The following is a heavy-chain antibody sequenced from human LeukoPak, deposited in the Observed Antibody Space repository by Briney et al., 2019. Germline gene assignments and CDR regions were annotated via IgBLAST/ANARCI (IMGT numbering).Heavy chain of an antibody. D-gene: IGHD6-19*01. V-gene: IGHV4-61*02. CDR3: ARHPHSSGWFDPGIDY. CDR2: IYASGST. J-gene: IGHJ4*02. CDR1: GGSISSGSYY. Sequence: PSETLSLTCTVSGGSISSGSYYWSWIRQPAGKGLEWIGRIYASGSTNYNPSLKSRVTISVDTSKNRFSLKLSSVTAADTAVYYCARHPHSSGWFDPGIDYWGQGTLVTVSS.